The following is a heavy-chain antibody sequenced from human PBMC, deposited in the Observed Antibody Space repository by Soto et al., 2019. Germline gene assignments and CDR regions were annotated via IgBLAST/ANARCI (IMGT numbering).Heavy chain of an antibody. CDR1: GYTFTSYA. Sequence: ASVKVSCKASGYTFTSYAMHWVRQAPGQRLEWMGWINAGNGNTKYSQKFQGRVTITRDESTSTAYMELSSLRSEDTAVYYCASPYYDILTGPWESSWFDPWGQGTLVTVSS. CDR3: ASPYYDILTGPWESSWFDP. V-gene: IGHV1-3*01. CDR2: INAGNGNT. D-gene: IGHD3-9*01. J-gene: IGHJ5*02.